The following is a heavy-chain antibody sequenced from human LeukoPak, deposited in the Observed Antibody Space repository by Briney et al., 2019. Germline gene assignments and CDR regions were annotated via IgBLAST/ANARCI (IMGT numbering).Heavy chain of an antibody. V-gene: IGHV3-15*01. D-gene: IGHD3-3*01. CDR2: IKSKTDGGTT. Sequence: GGSLRLSCAASGFTFSNAWMSWVRQAPGKGLEWVDRIKSKTDGGTTDYAAPVKGRFTISRDDSKNTLYLQMNSLKTEDTAVYYCTTDLDFWSGYYTHLFDYWGQGTLVTVSS. CDR1: GFTFSNAW. J-gene: IGHJ4*02. CDR3: TTDLDFWSGYYTHLFDY.